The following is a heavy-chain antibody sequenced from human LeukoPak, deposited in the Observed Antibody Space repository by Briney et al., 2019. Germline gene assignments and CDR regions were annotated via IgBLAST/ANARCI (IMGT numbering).Heavy chain of an antibody. J-gene: IGHJ4*02. CDR3: ARGRWRIDY. D-gene: IGHD4-23*01. Sequence: SETLSLTCTVSGGSISSYYWSWIRQPPGKGLEWTGYIYYSGSTNCNPSLKSRVTISVDTSKNQFSLKLSSVTAADTAVYYCARGRWRIDYWGQGTLVTVSS. CDR1: GGSISSYY. CDR2: IYYSGST. V-gene: IGHV4-59*01.